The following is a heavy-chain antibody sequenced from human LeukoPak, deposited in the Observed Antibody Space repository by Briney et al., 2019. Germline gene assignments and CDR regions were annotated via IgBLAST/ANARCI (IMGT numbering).Heavy chain of an antibody. CDR1: GYTFTNYG. Sequence: ASVKVSCKASGYTFTNYGISWVRQAPGQGLEWMGWISAYSGNTNYAQDLQGRVTMTTDTSTSTAYMELRSLRSDDTAVYYCARAPDDYDFWSGPFDYWGRGTLVTVSS. V-gene: IGHV1-18*01. CDR2: ISAYSGNT. J-gene: IGHJ4*02. CDR3: ARAPDDYDFWSGPFDY. D-gene: IGHD3-3*01.